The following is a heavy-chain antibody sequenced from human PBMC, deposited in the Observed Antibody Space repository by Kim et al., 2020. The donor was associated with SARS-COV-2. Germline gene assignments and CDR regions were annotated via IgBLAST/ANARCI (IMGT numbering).Heavy chain of an antibody. CDR1: GFTFGDYA. J-gene: IGHJ6*02. D-gene: IGHD3-22*01. CDR2: IRSKAYGGTT. Sequence: GGSLRLSCTASGFTFGDYAMSWFRQAPGKGLEWVGLIRSKAYGGTTEYAASVKGRFTISRDDSKSIAYLQMNSLKTEDTAVYYCTRDYYDSSGPAYGMDVWGQGTTVTVSS. CDR3: TRDYYDSSGPAYGMDV. V-gene: IGHV3-49*03.